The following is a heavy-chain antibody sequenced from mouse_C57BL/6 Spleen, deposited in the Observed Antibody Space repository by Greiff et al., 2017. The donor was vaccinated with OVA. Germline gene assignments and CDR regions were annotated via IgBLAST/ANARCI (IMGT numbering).Heavy chain of an antibody. CDR1: GFTFSNYW. V-gene: IGHV6-3*01. D-gene: IGHD1-1*01. CDR3: TGGYYGNYAMDY. J-gene: IGHJ4*01. CDR2: IRLKSDNYAT. Sequence: DVMLVESGGGLVQPGGSMKLSCVASGFTFSNYWMNWVRQSPEKGLEWVAQIRLKSDNYATHYAESVKGRFTISRDDSKSSVYLQMNNLRAEDTGIYYCTGGYYGNYAMDYWGQGTSVTVSS.